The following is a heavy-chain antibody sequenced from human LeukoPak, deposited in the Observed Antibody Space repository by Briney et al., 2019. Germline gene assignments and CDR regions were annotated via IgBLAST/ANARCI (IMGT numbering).Heavy chain of an antibody. V-gene: IGHV4-38-2*01. CDR1: GYSISSGYY. J-gene: IGHJ4*02. D-gene: IGHD5-18*01. CDR2: IYHSGST. CDR3: ARSSYGYNYFDY. Sequence: KPSETLSLTCAVSGYSISSGYYWGWIRQPPGKGLAWIGSIYHSGSTYYNPSLKSRVTISVDTSKNQFSLKLSSVTAADTAVYYCARSSYGYNYFDYWGQGTLVTVSS.